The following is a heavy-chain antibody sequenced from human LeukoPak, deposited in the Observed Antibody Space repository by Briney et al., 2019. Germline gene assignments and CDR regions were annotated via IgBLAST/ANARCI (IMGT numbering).Heavy chain of an antibody. CDR1: GFTFSSYS. J-gene: IGHJ6*03. Sequence: PGGSLRLSCAASGFTFSSYSMNWVRQAPGKGLEWVSSISSSSNYIYYADSVKGRVTISRDNAKNSLYLQMNSLRAEDTAVYYCAIPNAYYYYMDVWGKGTTVTISS. CDR3: AIPNAYYYYMDV. V-gene: IGHV3-21*01. D-gene: IGHD2-21*01. CDR2: ISSSSNYI.